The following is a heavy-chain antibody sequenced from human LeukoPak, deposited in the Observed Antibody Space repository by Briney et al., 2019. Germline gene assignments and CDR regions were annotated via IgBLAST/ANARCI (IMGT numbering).Heavy chain of an antibody. J-gene: IGHJ4*02. CDR2: INHSGST. Sequence: PSETLSLTCAVYGGSFSGYCWSWIRQPPGKGLEWIGEINHSGSTNYNPSLKSRVTISVDTSKNQFSLKLSSVTAADTAVYYCANVRGDGYSEPPDYWGQGTLVTVSS. D-gene: IGHD5-24*01. V-gene: IGHV4-34*01. CDR3: ANVRGDGYSEPPDY. CDR1: GGSFSGYC.